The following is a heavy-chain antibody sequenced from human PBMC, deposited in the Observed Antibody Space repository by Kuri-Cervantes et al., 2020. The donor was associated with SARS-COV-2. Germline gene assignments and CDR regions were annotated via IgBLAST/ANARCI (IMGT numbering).Heavy chain of an antibody. D-gene: IGHD1-26*01. V-gene: IGHV3-21*01. CDR2: ISSSSSYI. J-gene: IGHJ4*02. Sequence: GESLKISCAASGFTFSSYSMNWVRQAPGKGLEWVSSISSSSSYIYYAGSVKGRFTISRDNAKNSLYLQMNSLRAEDTAVYYCASGGANKGWGYWGQGTLVTVSS. CDR1: GFTFSSYS. CDR3: ASGGANKGWGY.